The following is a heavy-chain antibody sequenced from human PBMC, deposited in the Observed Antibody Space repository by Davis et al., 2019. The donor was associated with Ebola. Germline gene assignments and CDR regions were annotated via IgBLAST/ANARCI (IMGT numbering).Heavy chain of an antibody. Sequence: SVKVSCKASGGTFSSYGISWVRQAPGQGLDWMGGIIPVFGIPKYAQKFQGRVTITADESTSTAYMELSSLRSEDTAVYYCARTTITTPLIDYWGQGTLVTVSS. V-gene: IGHV1-69*13. CDR1: GGTFSSYG. CDR3: ARTTITTPLIDY. D-gene: IGHD4-11*01. CDR2: IIPVFGIP. J-gene: IGHJ4*02.